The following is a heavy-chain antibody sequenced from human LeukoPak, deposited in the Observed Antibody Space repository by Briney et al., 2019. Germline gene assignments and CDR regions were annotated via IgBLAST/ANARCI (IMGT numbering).Heavy chain of an antibody. CDR1: GGTFSSYA. D-gene: IGHD3-22*01. Sequence: SVKVSCKASGGTFSSYAISWVRQAPGQGLEWMGGIIPIFGTANYAQKFQGRVTITADESTSTAYMELSSLRSDDTAVYYCARDGDTMIVVVSRNWFDPWGQGTLVTVSS. J-gene: IGHJ5*02. CDR2: IIPIFGTA. V-gene: IGHV1-69*01. CDR3: ARDGDTMIVVVSRNWFDP.